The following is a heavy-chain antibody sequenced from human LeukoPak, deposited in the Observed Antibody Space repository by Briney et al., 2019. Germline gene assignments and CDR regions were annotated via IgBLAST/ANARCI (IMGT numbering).Heavy chain of an antibody. J-gene: IGHJ4*02. CDR1: GFSFSN. V-gene: IGHV3-21*01. D-gene: IGHD2-15*01. CDR3: VRGYCSGGTCYLDY. Sequence: GGSLRLSCAASGFSFSNMNWVRQAPGRGLEWVSPISSSSSYIYYADSLKGRFTISRDNAKNSLYLQVNSLRAEDTAVYFCVRGYCSGGTCYLDYWGQGTLVTVSS. CDR2: ISSSSSYI.